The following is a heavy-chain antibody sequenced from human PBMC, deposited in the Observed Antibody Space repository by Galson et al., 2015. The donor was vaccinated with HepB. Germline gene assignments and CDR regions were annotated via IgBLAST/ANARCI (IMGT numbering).Heavy chain of an antibody. CDR1: GYTFTSYG. V-gene: IGHV1-18*04. CDR3: ARDVVVPAATIQYYYYYGMDV. CDR2: ISAYNGNT. D-gene: IGHD2-2*01. J-gene: IGHJ6*02. Sequence: SVKVSCKASGYTFTSYGISWVRQAPGQGLEWMGWISAYNGNTNYAQKLQGRVTMTTDTSTSTAYMELRSLRSDDTAVYYCARDVVVPAATIQYYYYYGMDVWGQGTTVTVSS.